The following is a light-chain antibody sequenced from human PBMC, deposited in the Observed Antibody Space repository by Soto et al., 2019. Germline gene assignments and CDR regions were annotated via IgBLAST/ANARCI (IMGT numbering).Light chain of an antibody. J-gene: IGLJ2*01. CDR3: SSYTSSSTMV. V-gene: IGLV2-14*01. Sequence: QSALTQPASVSGSPGQSITISCTGTNSDVGGYNYVSWYQQNPGKAPKLMIYEVSNRPSAVSNRFSGSKSGSTASLTISGVQAEDEADYYCSSYTSSSTMVFGGGTKVTVL. CDR2: EVS. CDR1: NSDVGGYNY.